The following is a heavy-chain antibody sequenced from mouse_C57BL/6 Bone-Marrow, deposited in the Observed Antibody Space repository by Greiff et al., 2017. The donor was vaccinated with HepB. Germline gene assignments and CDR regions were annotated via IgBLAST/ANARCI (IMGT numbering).Heavy chain of an antibody. CDR1: GFTFTDYY. V-gene: IGHV7-3*01. D-gene: IGHD2-3*01. Sequence: EVKLMESGGGLVQPGGSLSLSCAASGFTFTDYYMSWVRQPPGKALEWLGFIRNKANGYTTEYSASVKGRFTISRDNSQSILYLQMNALRAEDSATYYWARYGGYYLYWYFDVWGTGTTVTVSS. CDR2: IRNKANGYTT. J-gene: IGHJ1*03. CDR3: ARYGGYYLYWYFDV.